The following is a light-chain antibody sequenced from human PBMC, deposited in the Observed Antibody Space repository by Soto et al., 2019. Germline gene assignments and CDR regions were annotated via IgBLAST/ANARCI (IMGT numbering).Light chain of an antibody. V-gene: IGLV2-14*03. CDR2: AVS. Sequence: SVLNQPASVSRSPGQSITISYSGTSSDIGSYNHVAWYQQFPGKSPKLMIYAVSDRPPGVSDRFSGSKSGITASLTISGLQTEDEADYYCISYTDRQSYLFGTGTKVTVL. CDR1: SSDIGSYNH. CDR3: ISYTDRQSYL. J-gene: IGLJ1*01.